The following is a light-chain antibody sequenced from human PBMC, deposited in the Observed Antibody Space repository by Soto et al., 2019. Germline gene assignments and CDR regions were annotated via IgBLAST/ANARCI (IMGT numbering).Light chain of an antibody. J-gene: IGLJ2*01. Sequence: QSVLTQPASVSGSPGQSITISCTGTTSDVGAYNYVSWYQQHPGKAPKFMIYDVNIRPSGVSSRFSGSKSGNTASLTISGLQAEDEADYYCTSWTTSTTMIFGGGTKLTVL. CDR3: TSWTTSTTMI. CDR2: DVN. V-gene: IGLV2-14*01. CDR1: TSDVGAYNY.